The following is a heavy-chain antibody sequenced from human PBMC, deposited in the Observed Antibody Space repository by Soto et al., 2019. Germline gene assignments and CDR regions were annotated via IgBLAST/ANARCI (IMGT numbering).Heavy chain of an antibody. V-gene: IGHV3-21*01. CDR3: SIDNEGSSGTHHY. CDR2: ISSSSSYI. J-gene: IGHJ4*02. CDR1: GFTFSSYS. D-gene: IGHD6-6*01. Sequence: GGSLRLSCAASGFTFSSYSMNWVRQAPGKGLEWVSSISSSSSYIYYADSVKGRFTISRDNAKNSLYLQMNSLRAEDTAVYYCSIDNEGSSGTHHYWGQGTLVTLFS.